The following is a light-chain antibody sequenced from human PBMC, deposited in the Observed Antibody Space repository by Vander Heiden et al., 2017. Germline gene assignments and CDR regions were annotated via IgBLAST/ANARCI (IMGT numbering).Light chain of an antibody. Sequence: SVSESPGKTVTISCTRSSGSIASNYVQWFQQRPGSSPTTVIYEDNKRPSGVPDRFSGSIDSSSNSASLTISGLKTEDEADYYCQSYDINTGDVVFGGGTKLTVL. CDR2: EDN. CDR3: QSYDINTGDVV. V-gene: IGLV6-57*01. J-gene: IGLJ2*01. CDR1: SGSIASNY.